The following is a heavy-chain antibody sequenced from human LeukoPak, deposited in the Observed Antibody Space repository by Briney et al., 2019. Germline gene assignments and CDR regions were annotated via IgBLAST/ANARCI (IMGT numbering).Heavy chain of an antibody. CDR3: ARDLEYSSSSELVWFDP. CDR2: IIPIFGTA. J-gene: IGHJ5*02. D-gene: IGHD6-6*01. Sequence: PGASVKVSCKASGGTFSSYAISWVRQAPGQGLEWMGGIIPIFGTANYAQKFQGRVTITADESTSTAYMELSSLRSEDTAVYYCARDLEYSSSSELVWFDPWGQGTLVTVSS. CDR1: GGTFSSYA. V-gene: IGHV1-69*13.